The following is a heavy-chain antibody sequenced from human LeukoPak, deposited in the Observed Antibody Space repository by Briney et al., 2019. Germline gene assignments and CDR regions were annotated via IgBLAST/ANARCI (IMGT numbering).Heavy chain of an antibody. J-gene: IGHJ4*02. D-gene: IGHD1-1*01. CDR3: ARHLLNDEDY. CDR1: GGSISSSSYY. Sequence: SETLSLTCTVSGGSISSSSYYWGWIRQPPGKGLEWIGSIYYSGSTYYNPSLKSRVTISVDTSKNQFSLKLSSVTAADTAVYHCARHLLNDEDYWGQGTLVTVSS. CDR2: IYYSGST. V-gene: IGHV4-39*01.